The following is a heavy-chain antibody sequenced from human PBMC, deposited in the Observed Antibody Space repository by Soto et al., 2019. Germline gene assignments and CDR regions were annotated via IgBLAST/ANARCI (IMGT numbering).Heavy chain of an antibody. CDR1: GGSIGTYY. CDR3: ASDGYCTNGGCYGGGGPFDY. J-gene: IGHJ4*02. V-gene: IGHV4-59*13. CDR2: IFYSVST. D-gene: IGHD2-8*01. Sequence: SETLSLTCTVSGGSIGTYYWNWIRQSPGKALEWSGYIFYSVSTNYNPSLKSRLTLSVDTSKNQVSLKLSSVTAADTAVYECASDGYCTNGGCYGGGGPFDYWGQGSLVT.